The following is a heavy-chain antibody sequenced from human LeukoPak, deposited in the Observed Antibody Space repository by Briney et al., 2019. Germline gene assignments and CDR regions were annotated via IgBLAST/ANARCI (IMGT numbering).Heavy chain of an antibody. Sequence: GGSLRLSCAASGFTFSSYAMHWVRQAPGKGLEWVAVISYDGSNKYYADSVKGRFTISRDNSKNTLYLQMNSLRAEDTAVYYCARGGLKLLWFGELFKAFDYWGQGTLVTVSS. CDR3: ARGGLKLLWFGELFKAFDY. CDR1: GFTFSSYA. CDR2: ISYDGSNK. J-gene: IGHJ4*02. D-gene: IGHD3-10*01. V-gene: IGHV3-30-3*01.